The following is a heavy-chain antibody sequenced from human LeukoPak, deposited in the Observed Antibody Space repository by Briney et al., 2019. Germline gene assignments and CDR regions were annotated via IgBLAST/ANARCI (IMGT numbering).Heavy chain of an antibody. J-gene: IGHJ2*01. V-gene: IGHV1-3*01. D-gene: IGHD3-10*01. CDR1: GYTFTNYA. CDR3: ARAGAGIRPDPDWYFDL. CDR2: INAGNGNT. Sequence: PGASVKVSCKASGYTFTNYAIHWVRQAPGQRLEWMGWINAGNGNTKYSQKFQGRVTITRDTSASTAYMELSSLRSEDTAVYYCARAGAGIRPDPDWYFDLWGRGTLVTVSS.